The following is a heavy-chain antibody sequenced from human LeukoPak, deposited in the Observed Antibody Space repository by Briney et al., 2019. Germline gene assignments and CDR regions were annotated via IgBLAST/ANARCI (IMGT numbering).Heavy chain of an antibody. CDR1: GLTFSSYW. V-gene: IGHV3-74*01. J-gene: IGHJ3*02. CDR3: ARGVWFGERPDAFDI. D-gene: IGHD3-10*01. Sequence: GGSMRLSCAASGLTFSSYWMHWVRQAPGKGLVWVSRINSDGSSTSYADSVTGRFTISRDNAKNTLSLQMSSLRAEDTAVYYCARGVWFGERPDAFDIWGQGTMVTVSS. CDR2: INSDGSST.